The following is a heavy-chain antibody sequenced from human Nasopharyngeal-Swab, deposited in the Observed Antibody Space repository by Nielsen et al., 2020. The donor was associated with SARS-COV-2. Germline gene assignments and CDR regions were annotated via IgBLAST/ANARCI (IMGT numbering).Heavy chain of an antibody. CDR1: GGSISSGSYY. V-gene: IGHV4-61*02. CDR3: ARWELLNSYYYYFMDV. J-gene: IGHJ6*03. D-gene: IGHD1-26*01. CDR2: IYTSGST. Sequence: SETLSLTCTVSGGSISSGSYYWSWIRQPAGKGLEWIGRIYTSGSTNYHPSLKSRVTISVDTSKNQFSLKLSSVTAADTAVYYCARWELLNSYYYYFMDVWGKGTTVTVSS.